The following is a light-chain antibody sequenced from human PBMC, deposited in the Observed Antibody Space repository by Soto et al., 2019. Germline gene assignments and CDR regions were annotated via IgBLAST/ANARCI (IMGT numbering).Light chain of an antibody. CDR3: QQSYSTPFT. Sequence: DLQMTQSPSSLSASVGDRDTITCRASQSISSYLNWYQQKPGKAPKLLIYAASSLQSGVPSRFSSSGSGTDFTLTISSLQPEDCATYYCQQSYSTPFTFGPGTKVDIK. V-gene: IGKV1-39*01. CDR1: QSISSY. CDR2: AAS. J-gene: IGKJ3*01.